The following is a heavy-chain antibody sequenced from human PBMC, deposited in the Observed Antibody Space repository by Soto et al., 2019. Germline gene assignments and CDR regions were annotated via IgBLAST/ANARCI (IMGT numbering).Heavy chain of an antibody. J-gene: IGHJ6*02. Sequence: EVQLVESGGGLVKPGGSLRVSCAASGFTFSNYTMNWVRQAPGKGLEWVSAISSSSLYIYYADSVKGRFTISRDNAKNSLYLQMNSLGAEDTAVYYCARANYDFWSGYSNHSGMDVWGQGTTVTVSS. CDR1: GFTFSNYT. CDR2: ISSSSLYI. V-gene: IGHV3-21*01. D-gene: IGHD3-3*01. CDR3: ARANYDFWSGYSNHSGMDV.